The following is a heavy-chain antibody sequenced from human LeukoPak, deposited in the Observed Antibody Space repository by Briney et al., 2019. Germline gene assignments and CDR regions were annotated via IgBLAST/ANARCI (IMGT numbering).Heavy chain of an antibody. CDR1: GGSISSRDNY. CDR3: ARQDTLTHYYVMDV. CDR2: IYYSGNT. V-gene: IGHV4-39*01. Sequence: PSETLSLTCTVSGGSISSRDNYWGWFCQPPGKGLEWIGSIYYSGNTYYNPSLESRVTISVDTSKNHFSLKVSSATAADAAVYYCARQDTLTHYYVMDVWGQGTTVTVSS. D-gene: IGHD4-17*01. J-gene: IGHJ6*02.